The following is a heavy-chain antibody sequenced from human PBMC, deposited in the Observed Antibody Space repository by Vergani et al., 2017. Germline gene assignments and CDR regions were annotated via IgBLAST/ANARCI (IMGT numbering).Heavy chain of an antibody. CDR1: GYTFTGYY. D-gene: IGHD2-2*01. CDR2: INPNSGGT. V-gene: IGHV1-2*02. CDR3: AXDQGGCSSTSCYVWFDP. J-gene: IGHJ5*02. Sequence: QVQLVQSGAEVKKPGASVKVSCKASGYTFTGYYMHWVRQAPGQGLEWMGWINPNSGGTNYAQKFQGRVTMTRDTSISTAYMELSRLRSDDTAVYYCAXDQGGCSSTSCYVWFDPWGQGTLVTVSS.